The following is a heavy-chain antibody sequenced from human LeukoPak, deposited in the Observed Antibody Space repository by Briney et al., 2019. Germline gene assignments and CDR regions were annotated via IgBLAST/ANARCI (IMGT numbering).Heavy chain of an antibody. CDR1: GYTFTTYG. J-gene: IGHJ4*02. CDR3: ASNTGSDSSGYAY. V-gene: IGHV1-18*01. Sequence: ASVTVSCKASGYTFTTYGITWVRQAPGQGLEWTGWISANNGDTDHAQKFQDRLTIIIDTSTRTPYMELRSLRSDDTAVYYCASNTGSDSSGYAYWGQGTLVTVSS. D-gene: IGHD3-22*01. CDR2: ISANNGDT.